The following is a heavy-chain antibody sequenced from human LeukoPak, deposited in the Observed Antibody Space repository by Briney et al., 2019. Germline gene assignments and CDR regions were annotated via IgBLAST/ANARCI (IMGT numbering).Heavy chain of an antibody. CDR2: INPSGGST. CDR3: ASGRLQLGDLSLADAFDT. CDR1: GYTFTSYY. V-gene: IGHV1-46*01. J-gene: IGHJ3*02. D-gene: IGHD3-16*02. Sequence: ASVKVSCKASGYTFTSYYMHWVRQAPGQGLEWMGIINPSGGSTSYAQKFQGRLTIIADKSTSTAYMELNSLRSEDTAVYYCASGRLQLGDLSLADAFDTWGQGTMVTVSS.